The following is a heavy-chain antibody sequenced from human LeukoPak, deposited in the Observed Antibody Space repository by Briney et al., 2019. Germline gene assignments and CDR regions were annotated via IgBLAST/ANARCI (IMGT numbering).Heavy chain of an antibody. CDR2: FDPEDGGT. CDR3: ATDPAQRSYCVGCYYYGIDV. V-gene: IGHV1-24*01. J-gene: IGHJ6*02. Sequence: SSVKVSCQVSGYTLTELSMHWVRQAPGKGPAWMGGFDPEDGGTIYAQKFQGRVTMTEDTSTDTPHMELSHLRTEDTAVYYCATDPAQRSYCVGCYYYGIDVWGQGTTVTVSS. CDR1: GYTLTELS. D-gene: IGHD1-26*01.